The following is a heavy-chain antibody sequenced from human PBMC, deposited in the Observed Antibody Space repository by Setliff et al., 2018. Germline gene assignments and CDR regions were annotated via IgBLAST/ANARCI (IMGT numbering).Heavy chain of an antibody. J-gene: IGHJ4*02. CDR1: GGSISSDI. CDR2: IHTGST. Sequence: SETLSLTCTASGGSISSDIWSWIRQPPGKGLEWIGQIHTGSTNYNPSLRSRVTISVDMPKNQFSLKLNSVTAADTAVYYCARGINTVSWTPKYWGQGTLVTVSS. V-gene: IGHV4-4*08. CDR3: ARGINTVSWTPKY. D-gene: IGHD2-2*02.